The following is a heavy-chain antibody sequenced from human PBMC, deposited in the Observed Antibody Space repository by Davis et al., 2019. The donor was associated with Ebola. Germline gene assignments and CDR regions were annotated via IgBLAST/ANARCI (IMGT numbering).Heavy chain of an antibody. CDR1: GYTFTRYG. J-gene: IGHJ4*02. V-gene: IGHV1-18*01. CDR2: ISAYNGNT. D-gene: IGHD4-17*01. Sequence: AASVKVSCKASGYTFTRYGISWVRQAPGQGLEWMGWISAYNGNTNYAQNLQGRVTMTTDTSTSTAYMEVRSLRYDDTAVYYCARRDYGDYGAFWGQGTLVTVSS. CDR3: ARRDYGDYGAF.